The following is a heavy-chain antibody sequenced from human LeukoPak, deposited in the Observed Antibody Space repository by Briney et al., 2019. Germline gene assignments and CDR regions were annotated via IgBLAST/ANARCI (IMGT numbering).Heavy chain of an antibody. CDR1: GFTFSSYS. CDR3: ARDRISQWLTPLGY. D-gene: IGHD6-19*01. CDR2: ISSSSSYI. Sequence: GGSLRLSCAASGFTFSSYSMNWVRQAPGKGLEGVSSISSSSSYIYYADSVKGRFTISRDNAKNSLYLQMDSLRAEDTAVYYCARDRISQWLTPLGYWGQGTLVTVSS. J-gene: IGHJ4*02. V-gene: IGHV3-21*01.